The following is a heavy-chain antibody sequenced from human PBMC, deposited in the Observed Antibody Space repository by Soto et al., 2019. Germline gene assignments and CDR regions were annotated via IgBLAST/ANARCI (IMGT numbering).Heavy chain of an antibody. J-gene: IGHJ1*01. CDR3: ARWGTTGGLDV. CDR1: GFTFRSYV. D-gene: IGHD3-16*01. V-gene: IGHV3-30*19. Sequence: ESVGGVVQPGTSLRVSCVGSGFTFRSYVIHWVRQVPGKGLEWVALTSYDGSDKYYDDSVRGRFTISRDNSRNTVDLQMDSLRLEDTALYYCARWGTTGGLDVWGQGTLVSVSS. CDR2: TSYDGSDK.